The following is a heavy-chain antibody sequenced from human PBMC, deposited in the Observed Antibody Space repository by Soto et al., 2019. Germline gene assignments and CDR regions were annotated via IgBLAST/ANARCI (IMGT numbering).Heavy chain of an antibody. CDR3: ARDSRLIEGGMDV. J-gene: IGHJ6*04. D-gene: IGHD3-16*01. V-gene: IGHV4-59*01. CDR1: GGSISSYY. CDR2: IYYSGST. Sequence: PSETLSLTCTVSGGSISSYYWSWIRQPPGKGLEWIGYIYYSGSTNYNPSLKSRVTISVDTSKNQFSLKLSSVTAADTAVYYCARDSRLIEGGMDVWGKGTTVTVSS.